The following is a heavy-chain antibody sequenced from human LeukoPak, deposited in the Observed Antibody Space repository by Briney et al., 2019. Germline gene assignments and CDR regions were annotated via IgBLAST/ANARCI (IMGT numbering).Heavy chain of an antibody. J-gene: IGHJ5*02. V-gene: IGHV4-39*06. CDR2: VYSCGKT. CDR1: GAPIPYSGPYY. Sequence: PSETLSLTCTVSGAPIPYSGPYYGSWIRQPAGKRLEYIGSVYSCGKTYYNPSLQTRVTVSLDRSRNQFPLNMYSSTAADTAVYYCARGISTTLSPSRFDPWGQGTLVTVSS. CDR3: ARGISTTLSPSRFDP. D-gene: IGHD1-1*01.